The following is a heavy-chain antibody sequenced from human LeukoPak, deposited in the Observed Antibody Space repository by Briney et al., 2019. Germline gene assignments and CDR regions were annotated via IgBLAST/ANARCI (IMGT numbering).Heavy chain of an antibody. CDR1: GYTFTTYY. J-gene: IGHJ3*02. D-gene: IGHD3-3*01. V-gene: IGHV1-46*01. CDR3: ALDFWSGQHDAFDI. Sequence: ASVKVSCKASGYTFTTYYMHWVRQAPGQGPEWMGRINPSVGSTSYAQKFQGRVTMTRDTSTSTAHMDLSSLRSEDTAVYYCALDFWSGQHDAFDIWGQGTMVTVSS. CDR2: INPSVGST.